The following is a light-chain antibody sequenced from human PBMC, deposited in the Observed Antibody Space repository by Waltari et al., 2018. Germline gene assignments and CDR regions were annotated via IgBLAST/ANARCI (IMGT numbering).Light chain of an antibody. J-gene: IGKJ1*01. CDR1: QSVSRT. Sequence: ELVLTQSPGTLSLSPGERATLSCRASQSVSRTLAWYQQKTGQAPRLLIYGASTRATGIPERFSGGGSGTDFSLTISRLEPEDFAVYYCQHYVRLPATFGQGTKVEIK. CDR2: GAS. CDR3: QHYVRLPAT. V-gene: IGKV3-20*01.